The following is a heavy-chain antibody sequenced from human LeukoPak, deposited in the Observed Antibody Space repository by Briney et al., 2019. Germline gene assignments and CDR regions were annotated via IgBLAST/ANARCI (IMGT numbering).Heavy chain of an antibody. CDR3: ARVRQSVSAFDI. Sequence: SVKVSCKASGGTFSSYAISWVRQAPGQGLEWMGRIIPILGIANYAQKFQGRVTITADKSTSTAYMELSSLRSEDTAVYYCARVRQSVSAFDIWGQGTMVTVSS. J-gene: IGHJ3*02. CDR1: GGTFSSYA. CDR2: IIPILGIA. V-gene: IGHV1-69*04.